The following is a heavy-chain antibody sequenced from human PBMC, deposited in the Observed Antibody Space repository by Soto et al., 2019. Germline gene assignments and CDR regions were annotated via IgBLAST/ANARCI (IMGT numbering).Heavy chain of an antibody. J-gene: IGHJ6*02. V-gene: IGHV5-51*01. CDR3: ARVSRSGYLAYFYYDMDV. CDR1: GFSFISYW. D-gene: IGHD5-12*01. Sequence: GESLKISCKASGFSFISYWIGWVRQMPGKGLEWMGIIHPVDSDARYNPSFQGQVTISADKSINTAYLQWSSLKASDTAMYYCARVSRSGYLAYFYYDMDVWGQGTTVTVSS. CDR2: IHPVDSDA.